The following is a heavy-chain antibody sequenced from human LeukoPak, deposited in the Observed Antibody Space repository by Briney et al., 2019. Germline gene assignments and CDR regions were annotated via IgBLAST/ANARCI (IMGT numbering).Heavy chain of an antibody. CDR3: ATSPYSSSSVGYYGMDV. CDR2: SDPEDGET. Sequence: ASVKVSCKVSGYTLTELSMHWVRQAPGKGLEWMGGSDPEDGETIYAQKFQGRVTMTEDTSTDTAYMELSSLRSEDTAVYYCATSPYSSSSVGYYGMDVWGQGTTVTVSS. J-gene: IGHJ6*02. V-gene: IGHV1-24*01. D-gene: IGHD6-6*01. CDR1: GYTLTELS.